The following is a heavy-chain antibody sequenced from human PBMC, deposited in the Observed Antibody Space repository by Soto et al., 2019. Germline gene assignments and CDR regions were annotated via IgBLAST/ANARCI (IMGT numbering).Heavy chain of an antibody. CDR1: GYTFTSYH. V-gene: IGHV1-8*01. J-gene: IGHJ5*02. CDR3: ARGHISSTKNWLDP. CDR2: MNPNSGNT. Sequence: ASVKVSCKGSGYTFTSYHINWVRQATGQGLEWMGWMNPNSGNTGYAQTLQGRVTMTWDASISTAYMELNSLRFEDTAMYYCARGHISSTKNWLDPWGQGTLVTVSS. D-gene: IGHD6-6*01.